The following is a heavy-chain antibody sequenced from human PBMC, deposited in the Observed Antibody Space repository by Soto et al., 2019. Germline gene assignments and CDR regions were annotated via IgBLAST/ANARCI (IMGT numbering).Heavy chain of an antibody. CDR1: GYTFTSYD. CDR3: ARMVHVVVVTAIRGAFDI. J-gene: IGHJ3*02. D-gene: IGHD2-21*02. Sequence: SVKVSCKASGYTFTSYDINWVRQATGQGLEWMGGIIPIFGTANYAQKFQGRVTITADESTSTAYMELSSLRSEDTAVYYCARMVHVVVVTAIRGAFDIWGQGTMVTVSS. V-gene: IGHV1-69*13. CDR2: IIPIFGTA.